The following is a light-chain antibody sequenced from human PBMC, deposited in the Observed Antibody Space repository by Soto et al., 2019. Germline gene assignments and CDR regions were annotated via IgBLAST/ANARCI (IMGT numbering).Light chain of an antibody. Sequence: DIQMTQSPSTRSASVGDRVTITCRASQIIGSSLAWYQHKPGKAPKLLIYDALTLQSGVPPRYSGSESGTEFTLLISSLQPGDSATSYCQQYYSYSYTFGQGTKLEI. CDR1: QIIGSS. CDR3: QQYYSYSYT. J-gene: IGKJ2*01. CDR2: DAL. V-gene: IGKV1-5*01.